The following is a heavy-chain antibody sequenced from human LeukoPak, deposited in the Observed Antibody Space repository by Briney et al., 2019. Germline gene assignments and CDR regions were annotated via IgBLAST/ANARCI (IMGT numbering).Heavy chain of an antibody. J-gene: IGHJ4*02. CDR3: ARTRRASYYQYFDY. CDR1: GFTVSSNY. D-gene: IGHD1-26*01. CDR2: IYSGGST. V-gene: IGHV3-53*01. Sequence: GGSLRLSCAASGFTVSSNYMSWVRQAPWKGLEWVSVIYSGGSTYYADSVKGRFTISRDNSKNTLYLQMNGLRAEDTAVYYCARTRRASYYQYFDYWGQGTLVTVSS.